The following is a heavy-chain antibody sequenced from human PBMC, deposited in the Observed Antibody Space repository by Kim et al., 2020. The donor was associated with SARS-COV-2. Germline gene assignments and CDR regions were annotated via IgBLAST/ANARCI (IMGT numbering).Heavy chain of an antibody. CDR3: TTVIVVVITKGHFDL. CDR1: GFTFSNAW. J-gene: IGHJ2*01. Sequence: GGSLRLSCAASGFTFSNAWMSWVRQAPGKGLEWVGRIKSKTDGGTTDYAAPVKGRFTISRDDSKNTLYLQMNSLKTEDTAVYYCTTVIVVVITKGHFDLWGRGTLVTVSS. V-gene: IGHV3-15*01. D-gene: IGHD3-22*01. CDR2: IKSKTDGGTT.